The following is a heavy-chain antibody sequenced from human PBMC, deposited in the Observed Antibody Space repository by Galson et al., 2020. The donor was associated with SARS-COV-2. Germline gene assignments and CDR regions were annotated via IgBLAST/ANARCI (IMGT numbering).Heavy chain of an antibody. CDR2: INPNSGGT. Sequence: ASVKVSCKASGYTFTGYYMHWVRQAPGQGLEWMGWINPNSGGTNYAQKFQGWVTMTRDTSISTAYMELSRLRSDDTAVYYCAIHDYYGSGSYGYYYGMDVWGQGTTVTVSS. CDR3: AIHDYYGSGSYGYYYGMDV. D-gene: IGHD3-10*01. CDR1: GYTFTGYY. J-gene: IGHJ6*02. V-gene: IGHV1-2*04.